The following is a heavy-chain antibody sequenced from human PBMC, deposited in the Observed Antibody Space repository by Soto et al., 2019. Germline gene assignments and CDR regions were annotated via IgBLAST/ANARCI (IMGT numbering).Heavy chain of an antibody. CDR1: GGSISSYY. D-gene: IGHD3-10*01. CDR3: ARQGITMVRGMHWFDP. V-gene: IGHV4-59*05. CDR2: IYYSGST. J-gene: IGHJ5*02. Sequence: SETLSLTCTVSGGSISSYYCSWIRQPPGKGLEWIGSIYYSGSTYYNPSLKSRVTISVDTSKNQFSLKLSSVTAADTAVYYCARQGITMVRGMHWFDPWGQGTLVT.